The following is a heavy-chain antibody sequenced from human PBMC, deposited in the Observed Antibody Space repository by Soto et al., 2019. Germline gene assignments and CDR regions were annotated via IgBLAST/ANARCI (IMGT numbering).Heavy chain of an antibody. CDR1: GFTFSSYD. V-gene: IGHV3-23*01. D-gene: IGHD1-1*01. CDR3: ARTAWLEY. J-gene: IGHJ4*02. Sequence: GGSLRLSCAASGFTFSSYDMSWVRQAPGKGLEWVSVISGSGDNIYYADSVKGRFTISRDNSKNTLLLQMNRLRAEDTAVYYCARTAWLEYWGQGTLVTVSS. CDR2: ISGSGDNI.